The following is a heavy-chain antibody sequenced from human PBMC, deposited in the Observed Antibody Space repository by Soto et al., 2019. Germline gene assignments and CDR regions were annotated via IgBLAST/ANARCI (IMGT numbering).Heavy chain of an antibody. J-gene: IGHJ6*03. CDR2: IYYSGST. CDR1: GGSISSSSYY. Sequence: SETLSLTGTVSGGSISSSSYYWGWIRQPPGKGLEWIGSIYYSGSTYYNPSLKSRVTISVDTSKNQFSLKLSSVTAADTAVYNCARHPTPFPYYYYMDVWGKGTTVTVSS. CDR3: ARHPTPFPYYYYMDV. V-gene: IGHV4-39*01.